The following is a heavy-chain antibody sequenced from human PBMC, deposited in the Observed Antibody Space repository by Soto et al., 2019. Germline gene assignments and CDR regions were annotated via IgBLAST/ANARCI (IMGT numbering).Heavy chain of an antibody. CDR1: GYTFTSYG. CDR3: ARYCSSTSCYHPEYFQH. D-gene: IGHD2-2*01. Sequence: ASVKVSCKASGYTFTSYGISWVRQAPGQGLEWMGWISAYNGNTNYAQKLQGRVTMTTDTSTSTAYMELRSLRSDDTAVYYCARYCSSTSCYHPEYFQHWGQGTLVTVSS. J-gene: IGHJ1*01. CDR2: ISAYNGNT. V-gene: IGHV1-18*01.